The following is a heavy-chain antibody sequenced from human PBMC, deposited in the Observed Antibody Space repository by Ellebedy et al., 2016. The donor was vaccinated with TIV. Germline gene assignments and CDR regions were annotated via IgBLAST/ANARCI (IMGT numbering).Heavy chain of an antibody. CDR1: GFTFSNYA. Sequence: GGSLRLSCAASGFTFSNYAMTWVRQAPGKGLEWVSAIGGSGTNTHYTDSLGGRFTISRDNSKNTLYLQMDSLRAEDTAVYYCAQTNWGSGGFYGMDVWGQGTTVTVSS. CDR2: IGGSGTNT. J-gene: IGHJ6*02. CDR3: AQTNWGSGGFYGMDV. V-gene: IGHV3-23*01. D-gene: IGHD7-27*01.